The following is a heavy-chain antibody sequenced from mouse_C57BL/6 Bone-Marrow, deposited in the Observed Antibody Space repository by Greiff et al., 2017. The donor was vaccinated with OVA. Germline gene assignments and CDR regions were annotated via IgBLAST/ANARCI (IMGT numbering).Heavy chain of an antibody. CDR2: IYPGDGET. CDR3: ARGRLPVDY. CDR1: GYAFRSPW. D-gene: IGHD5-5*01. J-gene: IGHJ2*01. V-gene: IGHV1-82*01. Sequence: VQPAASGPEPVKPGASVKISRKASGYAFRSPWMNRVKQRPGTGLEWIGRIYPGDGETNYNGKFKGNATQTADKSSSTAYMQLSSLTSEDSAVYFCARGRLPVDYWGQGTTLTVSS.